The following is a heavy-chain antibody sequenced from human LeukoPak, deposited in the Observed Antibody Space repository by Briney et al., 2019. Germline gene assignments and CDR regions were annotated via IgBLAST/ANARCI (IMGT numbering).Heavy chain of an antibody. CDR1: EFTFSSYS. CDR2: ISSSSNI. CDR3: ARGAGFCTSTSSHLWSDY. Sequence: GGSLRLSCAASEFTFSSYSMNWVRQAPGKGLEWVSSISSSSNIYYADSVKGRFAVSRDNAKNEMYLQMNSLRAEDTAVYFCARGAGFCTSTSSHLWSDYGGQGPLATVSS. J-gene: IGHJ4*02. V-gene: IGHV3-21*01. D-gene: IGHD2-2*01.